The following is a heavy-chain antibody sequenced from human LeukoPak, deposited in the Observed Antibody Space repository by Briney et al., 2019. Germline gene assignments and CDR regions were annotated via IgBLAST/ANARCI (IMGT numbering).Heavy chain of an antibody. J-gene: IGHJ4*02. CDR2: ISYDGSNK. V-gene: IGHV3-33*05. Sequence: GGSLRLSCAASGFTFSSYGMHWVRQAPGKGLEWVAVISYDGSNKYYADSVKGRFTISRDNSKNSLYLQMNSLRAEDTAAYYCARVSPNTVTTLQYFDYWGQGTLVTVSS. CDR3: ARVSPNTVTTLQYFDY. D-gene: IGHD4-17*01. CDR1: GFTFSSYG.